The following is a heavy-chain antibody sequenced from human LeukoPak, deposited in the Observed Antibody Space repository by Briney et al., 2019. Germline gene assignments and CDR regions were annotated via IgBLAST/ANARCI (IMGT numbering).Heavy chain of an antibody. CDR3: ARLSYCSSTSCSGGSLYYFDF. CDR1: GFTFGDYY. D-gene: IGHD2-2*01. Sequence: GGSLRLSCAASGFTFGDYYMSWIRQAPGKGLEWVSYISSSGSTIYYADSVKGRFTISRDNAKNSLYLQMNSLRAEDTAVYYCARLSYCSSTSCSGGSLYYFDFWGQGTLVTVSS. CDR2: ISSSGSTI. V-gene: IGHV3-11*04. J-gene: IGHJ4*02.